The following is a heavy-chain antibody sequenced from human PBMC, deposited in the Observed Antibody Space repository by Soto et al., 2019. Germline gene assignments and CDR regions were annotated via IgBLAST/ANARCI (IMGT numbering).Heavy chain of an antibody. CDR2: ISYDGIDK. CDR1: GFTFSSFG. Sequence: PGGSLRLSCAASGFTFSSFGIHWVRQAPGKGLEWVAVISYDGIDKNYADSVKGRFTISRENSKNMVYLQMNSLRAEDTAVYYCARDRYDSSGCLDYWGQGTLVTVSS. J-gene: IGHJ4*02. CDR3: ARDRYDSSGCLDY. D-gene: IGHD3-22*01. V-gene: IGHV3-30*03.